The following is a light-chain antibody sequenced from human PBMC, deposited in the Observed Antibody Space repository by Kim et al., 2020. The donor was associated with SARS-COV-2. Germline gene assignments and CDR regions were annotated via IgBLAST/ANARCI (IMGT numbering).Light chain of an antibody. CDR1: QSVSSN. CDR2: GAS. V-gene: IGKV3D-15*01. CDR3: QQYNTWPS. Sequence: DTVMTQSPATLSVSPGERATLSCRASQSVSSNLAWYQQQPGQAPRLLIYGASTRATGIPATFSGSGSGTEFTLTISSLQSEDFAVYYCQQYNTWPSFGQGTKVDIK. J-gene: IGKJ1*01.